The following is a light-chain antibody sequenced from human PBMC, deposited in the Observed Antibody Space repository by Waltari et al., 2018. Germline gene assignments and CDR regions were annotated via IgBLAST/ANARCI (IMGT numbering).Light chain of an antibody. Sequence: EIVLTQSPGTLSLSPGERATLSCRTSQSVSNNFLNSYQQKPGQAPRLLIYGASSRATGIPDRFSGSWSGTDFTLTISRLEPEDFAVYYCQQYDSIVLTFGGGTKVEI. V-gene: IGKV3-20*01. CDR3: QQYDSIVLT. CDR1: QSVSNNF. J-gene: IGKJ4*01. CDR2: GAS.